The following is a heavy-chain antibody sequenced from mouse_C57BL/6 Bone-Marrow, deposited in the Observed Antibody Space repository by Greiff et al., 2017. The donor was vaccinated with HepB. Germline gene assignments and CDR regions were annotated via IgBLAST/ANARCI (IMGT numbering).Heavy chain of an antibody. Sequence: EVKVVESGGGLVQPGGSMKLSCAASGFTFSDAWMDWVRQSPEKGLEWVAEIRNKANNHATYYAESVKGRFTISRDDSKSRVYLQMNSLRAEDTGIYYCTRPGPGWYFDVWGTGTTVTVSS. V-gene: IGHV6-6*01. J-gene: IGHJ1*03. CDR1: GFTFSDAW. CDR2: IRNKANNHAT. CDR3: TRPGPGWYFDV. D-gene: IGHD3-3*01.